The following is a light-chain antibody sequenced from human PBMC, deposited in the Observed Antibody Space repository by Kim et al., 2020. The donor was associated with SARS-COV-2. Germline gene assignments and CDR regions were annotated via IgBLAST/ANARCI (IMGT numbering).Light chain of an antibody. CDR1: QSVSSSY. CDR3: QQYGSSPLT. CDR2: GAS. V-gene: IGKV3-20*01. Sequence: SQGERATRSCRASQSVSSSYLAWYQQKPGQAPRLLIYGASSRATGIPDRFSGSGSGTDFTLTISRLEPEDFAVYYCQQYGSSPLTFGGGTKVDIK. J-gene: IGKJ4*01.